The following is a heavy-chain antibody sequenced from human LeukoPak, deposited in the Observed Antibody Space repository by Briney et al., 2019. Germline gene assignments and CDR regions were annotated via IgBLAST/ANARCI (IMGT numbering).Heavy chain of an antibody. CDR2: IRSDGSNK. D-gene: IGHD2-15*01. V-gene: IGHV3-30*02. J-gene: IGHJ4*02. Sequence: HAGGSLRLSCAASGFTFSSYGMHWVRQAPGKGLEWVAFIRSDGSNKYYADSVKGRFTISRDNSKNTLYLQMNSLRAEDTAVYYCAKVSQIVVVVAASDYWGQGTLVTVSS. CDR1: GFTFSSYG. CDR3: AKVSQIVVVVAASDY.